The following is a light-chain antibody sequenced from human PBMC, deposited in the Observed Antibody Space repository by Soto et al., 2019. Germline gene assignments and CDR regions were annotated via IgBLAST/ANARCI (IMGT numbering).Light chain of an antibody. V-gene: IGLV1-40*01. CDR3: QSYDSRLSGVV. CDR1: SSNIGARYD. Sequence: QSVLTQPPSVSGAPGQRVTISCTGSSSNIGARYDVHWYQQLPGTAPKLLIYGSTNRPSGVPDRFSGSKSGTSASLAITGLQAEDEADYYCQSYDSRLSGVVFGGGTQLTVL. J-gene: IGLJ2*01. CDR2: GST.